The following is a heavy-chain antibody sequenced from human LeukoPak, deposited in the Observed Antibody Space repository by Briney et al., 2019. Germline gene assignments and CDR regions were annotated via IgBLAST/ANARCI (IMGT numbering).Heavy chain of an antibody. J-gene: IGHJ4*02. D-gene: IGHD3-10*01. CDR1: GYSISSYY. CDR3: ARLLTYGSGGNFIEKPIDY. CDR2: IYYTGST. V-gene: IGHV4-59*01. Sequence: SETLSLTCTVSGYSISSYYWSWIRQPPGKGLEYIGYIYYTGSTNYNPSLKSRVTISVDTSKNQFSLKLSSVTAADTAVYYCARLLTYGSGGNFIEKPIDYWGQGTLVTVSS.